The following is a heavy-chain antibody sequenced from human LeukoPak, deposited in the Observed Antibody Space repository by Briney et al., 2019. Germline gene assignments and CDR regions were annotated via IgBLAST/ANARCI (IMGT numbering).Heavy chain of an antibody. V-gene: IGHV3-21*01. J-gene: IGHJ4*02. CDR1: GFTFSTYT. Sequence: GESLRLSCSASGFTFSTYTMNWVRQAPGKGLEWVSSIDPRSSYMYYADSVRGRSTISRDNSQNSLYLQVSSLRAEDTAVYYCTRGSYGDYKYWGQGTLVTVSS. CDR2: IDPRSSYM. D-gene: IGHD4-17*01. CDR3: TRGSYGDYKY.